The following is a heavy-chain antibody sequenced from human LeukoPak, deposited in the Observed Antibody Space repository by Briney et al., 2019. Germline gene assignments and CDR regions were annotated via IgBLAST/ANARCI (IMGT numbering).Heavy chain of an antibody. CDR2: ISSSGSTI. D-gene: IGHD3-22*01. V-gene: IGHV3-11*01. J-gene: IGHJ4*02. CDR1: GFTFSDYY. Sequence: GGSLRLSCAASGFTFSDYYMTWIRQAPGKGLEWVSYISSSGSTIYYADSVKGRFTISRDNAKNSLYPQMNSLRAEDTAVYYCARCRQGGYYYDSSGYDYWGQGTLVTVSS. CDR3: ARCRQGGYYYDSSGYDY.